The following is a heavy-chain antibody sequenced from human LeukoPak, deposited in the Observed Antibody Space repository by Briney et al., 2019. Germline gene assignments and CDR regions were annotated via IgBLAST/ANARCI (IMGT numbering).Heavy chain of an antibody. J-gene: IGHJ3*02. V-gene: IGHV3-23*01. Sequence: PGGSLRLSCAASGFTFSNHAMSWVRQAPGKGLEWVSTINISGGSTFYADSVKGRFTISRDNSKNTLYLQMNSLRAEDTAVFYCARDRVVGLGIDNAFDIWGHGTMVTVSS. CDR2: INISGGST. CDR1: GFTFSNHA. D-gene: IGHD2-15*01. CDR3: ARDRVVGLGIDNAFDI.